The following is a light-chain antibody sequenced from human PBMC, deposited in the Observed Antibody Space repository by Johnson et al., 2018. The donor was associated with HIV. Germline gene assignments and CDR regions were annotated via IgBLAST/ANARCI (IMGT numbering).Light chain of an antibody. V-gene: IGLV1-51*02. J-gene: IGLJ1*01. Sequence: HSVLTQPPSVSAAPGQKVTISCSGSSSNIGNNYVSWYQQLPGTAPKLLIYENNKRPSGIPDRFSGSKSGTSATLGITGLQTGDEADYYCGTWDSSLSAGGVFGTGTKVTAL. CDR1: SSNIGNNY. CDR2: ENN. CDR3: GTWDSSLSAGGV.